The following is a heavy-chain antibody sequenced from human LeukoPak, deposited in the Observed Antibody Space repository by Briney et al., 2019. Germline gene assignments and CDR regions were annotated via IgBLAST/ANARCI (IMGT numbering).Heavy chain of an antibody. J-gene: IGHJ4*02. CDR3: AREGSIVARTDY. CDR2: ISFDGNQE. Sequence: GRSLRLSCEASGFTFDNYAMHWVRQAPGRRLEWVAVISFDGNQEYYPDSVKGRFTISRDNSKNTLYLQMNGLKTEDMAVYYCAREGSIVARTDYWGQGALVIVSS. CDR1: GFTFDNYA. D-gene: IGHD3-16*02. V-gene: IGHV3-30-3*01.